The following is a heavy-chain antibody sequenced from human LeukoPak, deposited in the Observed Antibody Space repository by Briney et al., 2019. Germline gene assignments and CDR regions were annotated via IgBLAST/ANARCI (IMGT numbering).Heavy chain of an antibody. V-gene: IGHV3-30*18. Sequence: GGSLRLSCAASGFTFSSYGMHWVRQAPGKGLEWVAVISYDGSNKYYADPVKGRFTISRDDPKNTLYLQMNSLRAEDTAVYYCAKGGPALAARHLYYFDYWGQGTLVTVSS. CDR1: GFTFSSYG. J-gene: IGHJ4*02. CDR3: AKGGPALAARHLYYFDY. D-gene: IGHD6-6*01. CDR2: ISYDGSNK.